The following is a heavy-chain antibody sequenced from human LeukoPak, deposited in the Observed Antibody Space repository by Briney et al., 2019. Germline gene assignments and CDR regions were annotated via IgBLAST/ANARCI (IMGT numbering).Heavy chain of an antibody. D-gene: IGHD4-17*01. CDR1: GFTFSSYA. V-gene: IGHV3-30*04. Sequence: GGSLRLSCAASGFTFSSYAMHWVRQAPGKGLEWVAVISYAGSNKYYADSVKGRFTISRDNARKSLYLQMNSLRAEDTAVYYCAKGMTTVTTSEDAFDIWGQGTMVTVSS. CDR2: ISYAGSNK. CDR3: AKGMTTVTTSEDAFDI. J-gene: IGHJ3*02.